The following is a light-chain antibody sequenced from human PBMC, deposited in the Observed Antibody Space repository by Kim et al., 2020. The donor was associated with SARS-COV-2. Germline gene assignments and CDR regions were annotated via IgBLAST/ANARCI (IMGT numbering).Light chain of an antibody. CDR3: QAWDSETDHAV. Sequence: SYELTQPPSVSVAPGQTARITCGGNKVGGHSVHWYQQKPGQSPVLVIYHDRNRPSGIPERFSGSKSANTATLTISRVQAVDEADYYCQAWDSETDHAVFGSGTKVTVL. V-gene: IGLV3-21*01. CDR1: KVGGHS. J-gene: IGLJ1*01. CDR2: HDR.